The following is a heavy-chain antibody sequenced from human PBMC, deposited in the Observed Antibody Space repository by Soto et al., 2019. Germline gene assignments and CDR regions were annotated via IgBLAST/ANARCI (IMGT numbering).Heavy chain of an antibody. V-gene: IGHV1-69*01. D-gene: IGHD2-21*02. CDR1: GGGTLSNDA. CDR2: SSPFFGTT. Sequence: QVHLVQSGADGRKSGSSVRVSCTASGGGTLSNDAISWVRQAPGQGLEWLGRSSPFFGTTDYPQSFQGRLTMTADASTGTVYMDLRSLKSDDTAVYYCAREVVTETTWGSFDSWSQGTLVTVSS. CDR3: AREVVTETTWGSFDS. J-gene: IGHJ4*02.